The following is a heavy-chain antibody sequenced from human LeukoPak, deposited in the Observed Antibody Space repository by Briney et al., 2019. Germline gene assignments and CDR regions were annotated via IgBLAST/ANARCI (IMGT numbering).Heavy chain of an antibody. Sequence: ASVKVSCKASGYTFTSYDINWVRQATGQGLEWMGWINPNSGNTDYAQKFQGRVTMTRNTSISTAYMELSSLRSEDTAVYYCARTTSLVRSSWTYWGQGTLVTVSS. CDR2: INPNSGNT. CDR3: ARTTSLVRSSWTY. D-gene: IGHD6-13*01. CDR1: GYTFTSYD. J-gene: IGHJ4*02. V-gene: IGHV1-8*01.